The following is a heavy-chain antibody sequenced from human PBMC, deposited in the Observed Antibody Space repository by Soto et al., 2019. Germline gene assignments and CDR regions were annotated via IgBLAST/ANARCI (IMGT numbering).Heavy chain of an antibody. Sequence: GSLRLSCAASGFTFSSYAMSWVRQAPGKGLEWVSAISGSGGSTYYADSVKGRFTISRDNSKNTLYLQMNSLRAEDTAVYYCAINILVVPAEHPLIPAEPGHYWGQGTLLTVYS. V-gene: IGHV3-23*01. CDR2: ISGSGGST. CDR1: GFTFSSYA. CDR3: AINILVVPAEHPLIPAEPGHY. J-gene: IGHJ4*02. D-gene: IGHD2-2*01.